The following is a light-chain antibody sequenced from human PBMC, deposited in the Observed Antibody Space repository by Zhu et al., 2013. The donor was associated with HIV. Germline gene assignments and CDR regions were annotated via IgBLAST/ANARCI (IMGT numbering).Light chain of an antibody. CDR3: QQSYSAPYT. CDR1: QSITSY. Sequence: IQMTQSPSSLSASVGDRVTITCRASQSITSYLNWYRQKPGKAPKLLIYAASSLQSGVPSRFSGSGSGTDFTLTINSLQPEDFATYYCQQSYSAPYTFGQGTKLEIK. CDR2: AAS. J-gene: IGKJ2*01. V-gene: IGKV1-39*01.